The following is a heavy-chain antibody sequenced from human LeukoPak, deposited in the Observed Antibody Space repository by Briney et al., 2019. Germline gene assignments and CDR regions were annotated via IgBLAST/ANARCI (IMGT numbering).Heavy chain of an antibody. CDR1: GFTFSSYG. J-gene: IGHJ4*02. V-gene: IGHV3-23*01. D-gene: IGHD3-10*01. CDR2: ISGSGGST. Sequence: PGGSLRLSCAASGFTFSSYGITWVRQAPGKGPEWVSAISGSGGSTYYADSVKGRFTISRDNSKNTLYLQMNSLRAEDTAIYYCAKDNGYYGSGSYGDYWGQGTLVTVSS. CDR3: AKDNGYYGSGSYGDY.